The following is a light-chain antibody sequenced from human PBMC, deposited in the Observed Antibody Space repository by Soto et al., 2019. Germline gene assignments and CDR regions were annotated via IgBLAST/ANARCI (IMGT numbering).Light chain of an antibody. V-gene: IGKV1-5*01. J-gene: IGKJ2*01. Sequence: EIQMTQSPSTLSASVGDRVPITCRASQSISTHLAWYQQKPGKAPEVLIYDASTLESGVPSRFSGSGSGTKFTLTISNLQPDDFATYYCQQYSSNLYTFGQGTKLEIK. CDR2: DAS. CDR1: QSISTH. CDR3: QQYSSNLYT.